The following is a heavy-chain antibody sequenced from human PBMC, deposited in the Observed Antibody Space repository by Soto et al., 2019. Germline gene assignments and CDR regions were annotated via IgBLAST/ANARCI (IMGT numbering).Heavy chain of an antibody. CDR3: AKVKGLNYDSSGYLAPYYYYGMDV. CDR2: ISGSGGST. V-gene: IGHV3-23*01. D-gene: IGHD3-22*01. Sequence: GGSLRLSCAASGFTFSSYAMSWVRQAPGKGLEWVSAISGSGGSTYYADSVKGRFTISRDNSKNTLYLQMNSLRAEDTSVYYCAKVKGLNYDSSGYLAPYYYYGMDVWGQGTTVTVSS. CDR1: GFTFSSYA. J-gene: IGHJ6*02.